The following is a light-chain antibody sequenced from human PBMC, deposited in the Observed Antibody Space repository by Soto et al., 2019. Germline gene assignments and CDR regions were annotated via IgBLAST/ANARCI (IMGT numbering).Light chain of an antibody. CDR1: QSVSSSY. Sequence: EIVLTQSPGTLSLSPGERATLSCRASQSVSSSYSAWYQQTPGQAPSLLFYGTSSRATGIPDRFSGSGSGTDFTLTISRLEPEDFAVYYCQQYISSPHTFGRGTKVEIK. CDR3: QQYISSPHT. J-gene: IGKJ4*01. CDR2: GTS. V-gene: IGKV3-20*01.